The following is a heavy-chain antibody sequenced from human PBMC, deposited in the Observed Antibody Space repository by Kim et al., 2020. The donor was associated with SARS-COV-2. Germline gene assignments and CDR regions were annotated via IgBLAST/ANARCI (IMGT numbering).Heavy chain of an antibody. J-gene: IGHJ4*02. CDR3: ARARSTMIVVQHFDY. V-gene: IGHV4-31*03. Sequence: SETLSLTCTVSGGSISSGGYYWSWIRQHPGKGLEWIGYIYYSGSTYYNPSLKSRVTISVDTSKNQFSLKLSSVTAADTAMYYCARARSTMIVVQHFDYWGQGTLVTVSS. CDR2: IYYSGST. CDR1: GGSISSGGYY. D-gene: IGHD3-22*01.